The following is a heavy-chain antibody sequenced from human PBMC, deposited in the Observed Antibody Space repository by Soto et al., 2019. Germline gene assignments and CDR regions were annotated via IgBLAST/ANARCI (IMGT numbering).Heavy chain of an antibody. D-gene: IGHD2-2*01. V-gene: IGHV4-30-4*01. CDR1: GGSISSGDYY. Sequence: SSETLSLTCTVSGGSISSGDYYWSWIRQPPGKGLEWIGYIYYSGSTYYNPSLKSRVTISVDTSKTQFSLKLSSVTAADTAVYYCARSYCSSTSCYANGMDVWGQGTTVTVSS. CDR3: ARSYCSSTSCYANGMDV. CDR2: IYYSGST. J-gene: IGHJ6*02.